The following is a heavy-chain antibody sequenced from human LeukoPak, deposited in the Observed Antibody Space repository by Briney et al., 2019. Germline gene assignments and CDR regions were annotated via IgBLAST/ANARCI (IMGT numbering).Heavy chain of an antibody. CDR3: AGFWRGYLPDY. D-gene: IGHD3-3*01. V-gene: IGHV1-18*01. CDR1: GYTFNTYD. CDR2: ITPHNGNT. J-gene: IGHJ4*02. Sequence: GASVKVSCKPSGYTFNTYDISWVRQAPGQGLEWMGWITPHNGNTNYAERLRDRVTMTTDTSMSTAYMELRSLRSDDTAVYYCAGFWRGYLPDYWGQGTLITVSS.